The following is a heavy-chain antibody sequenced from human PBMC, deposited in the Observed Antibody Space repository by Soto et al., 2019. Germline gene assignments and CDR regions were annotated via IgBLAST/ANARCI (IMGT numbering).Heavy chain of an antibody. CDR3: AKAYIAAAGGFRIV. CDR1: GFTFDDYA. J-gene: IGHJ4*02. CDR2: ISWNSGSI. V-gene: IGHV3-9*01. D-gene: IGHD6-13*01. Sequence: GGSLRLSCAASGFTFDDYAMHWVRQAPGKGLEWVSGISWNSGSIGYADSVKGRFTISRDNAKNSLYLQMNSLRAEDTALYYCAKAYIAAAGGFRIVWGQGTLVTVSS.